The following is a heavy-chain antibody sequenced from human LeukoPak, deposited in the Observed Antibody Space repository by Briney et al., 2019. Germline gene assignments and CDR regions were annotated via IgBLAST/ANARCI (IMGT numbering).Heavy chain of an antibody. CDR3: AKDISGGDCPDY. CDR2: ISYDGSDK. J-gene: IGHJ4*02. CDR1: AFTFSNYG. Sequence: GGSLRLPCAASAFTFSNYGMHWVRQAPGKGLEWVAVISYDGSDKYYADSVKGRFTISRDNSKNTLYLQMNSLRADDTAVYYCAKDISGGDCPDYWGQGTLVTVSS. D-gene: IGHD2-21*02. V-gene: IGHV3-30*18.